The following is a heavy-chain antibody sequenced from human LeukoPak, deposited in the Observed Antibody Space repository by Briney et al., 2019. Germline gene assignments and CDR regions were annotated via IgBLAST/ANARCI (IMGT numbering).Heavy chain of an antibody. Sequence: SQTLSLTCTVSGGSISSGGYYWSWIRQHPGKGLEWIGYIYYSGSTYYNPSLKSRVTISVDTSKNQFSLKLSSVTAADTAVYYCARDRGEYGDYGNDAFDIWGQGTMVTVSS. D-gene: IGHD4-17*01. J-gene: IGHJ3*02. CDR3: ARDRGEYGDYGNDAFDI. V-gene: IGHV4-31*03. CDR2: IYYSGST. CDR1: GGSISSGGYY.